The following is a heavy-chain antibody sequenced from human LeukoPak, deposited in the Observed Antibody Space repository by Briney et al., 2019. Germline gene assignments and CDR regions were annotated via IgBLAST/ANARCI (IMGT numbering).Heavy chain of an antibody. CDR3: ARSGTLLTYYYDSSAFDAFDI. CDR1: GGSISSYY. CDR2: IYYSGST. V-gene: IGHV4-59*01. Sequence: SETLSLTCTVSGGSISSYYWSWIRQPPGKGLEWIGYIYYSGSTNYNPSLKSRVTISVDTSKNQFSLKLSSVTAADTAVYYCARSGTLLTYYYDSSAFDAFDIWGQGTMVTVSS. D-gene: IGHD3-22*01. J-gene: IGHJ3*02.